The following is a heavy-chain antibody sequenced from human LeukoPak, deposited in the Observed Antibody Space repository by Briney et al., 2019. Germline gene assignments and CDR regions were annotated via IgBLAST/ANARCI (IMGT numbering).Heavy chain of an antibody. CDR2: ISSSGGST. CDR3: AKNPNRSGWYQDY. Sequence: GGSLRLSCVASEFTFSSYSMSWVRQGPERGVEWVSAISSSGGSTYYADSVKGRFTISRDTSKNTLYLQIHRLTAQHTAVYYCAKNPNRSGWYQDYWGQGTLVTVSS. V-gene: IGHV3-23*01. J-gene: IGHJ4*02. CDR1: EFTFSSYS. D-gene: IGHD6-19*01.